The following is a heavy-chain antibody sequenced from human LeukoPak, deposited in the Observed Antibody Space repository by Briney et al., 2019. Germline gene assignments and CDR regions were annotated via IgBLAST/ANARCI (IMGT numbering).Heavy chain of an antibody. Sequence: GGSLRLSCAASGFTFDDYAMHWVRQAPGKGLEWVSGISWISGSIGYADSVKGRFTISRDNAKNSLYLQMNSLRAEDTALYYCAKDRSITAAGGIDYWGRGTLVTVSS. D-gene: IGHD6-13*01. J-gene: IGHJ4*02. V-gene: IGHV3-9*01. CDR3: AKDRSITAAGGIDY. CDR1: GFTFDDYA. CDR2: ISWISGSI.